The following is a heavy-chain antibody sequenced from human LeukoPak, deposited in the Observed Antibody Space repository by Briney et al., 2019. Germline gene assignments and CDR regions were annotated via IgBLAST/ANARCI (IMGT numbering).Heavy chain of an antibody. CDR2: MNPSSGNT. V-gene: IGHV1-8*02. Sequence: ASVKVSCKASGGTFSSYAINWVRQATGQGLEWMGWMNPSSGNTGYAQKFQGRVTMTRNTSIGTAYMELSSLRSEDTAVYYCARAASGYSGYPGWFDPXGQGTLVXVSS. D-gene: IGHD5-12*01. CDR3: ARAASGYSGYPGWFDP. CDR1: GGTFSSYA. J-gene: IGHJ5*02.